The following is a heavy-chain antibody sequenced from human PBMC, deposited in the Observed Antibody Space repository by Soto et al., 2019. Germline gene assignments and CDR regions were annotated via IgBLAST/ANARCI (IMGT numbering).Heavy chain of an antibody. V-gene: IGHV1-69*01. CDR3: ARAAPRGTMIVLAQDALDI. CDR1: GGTFSSYA. Sequence: QVQLVQSGAEVKKPGSSVKVSCQASGGTFSSYAISLVRQAPGQGLDWMGGIIPIFGTANYAQKFQGRVTITADASTSTAYMELSSVRSEDTAVYYCARAAPRGTMIVLAQDALDIWGQGTMVTVSS. CDR2: IIPIFGTA. D-gene: IGHD3-22*01. J-gene: IGHJ3*02.